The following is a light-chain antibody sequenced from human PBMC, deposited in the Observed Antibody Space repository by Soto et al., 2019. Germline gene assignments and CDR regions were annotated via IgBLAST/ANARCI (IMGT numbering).Light chain of an antibody. CDR2: GAS. CDR3: LQRSHWPPS. V-gene: IGKV3D-20*02. Sequence: ENVLTQAPGTLSLSPGERATLSCRASQSVSSSYLAWYQQKPGQAPRLLIYGASSRATGIPDRFSGSGSGTDFTLTISRLEPEDFAVYYCLQRSHWPPSVGGVPKVDIK. J-gene: IGKJ4*01. CDR1: QSVSSSY.